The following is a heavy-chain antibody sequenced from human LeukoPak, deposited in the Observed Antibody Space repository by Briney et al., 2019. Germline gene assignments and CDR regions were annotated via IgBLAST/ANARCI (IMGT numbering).Heavy chain of an antibody. CDR1: GFTFSSYS. J-gene: IGHJ6*02. CDR3: ARALGYSSGWLGYYYYYGMDV. CDR2: ISSSSSYI. V-gene: IGHV3-21*01. Sequence: GGSLRLSCAASGFTFSSYSVNWVRQAPGKGLEWVSSISSSSSYIYYADSVKGRFTISRDNAKNSLYLQMNSLRAEDTAVYYCARALGYSSGWLGYYYYYGMDVWGQGTTVTVSS. D-gene: IGHD6-19*01.